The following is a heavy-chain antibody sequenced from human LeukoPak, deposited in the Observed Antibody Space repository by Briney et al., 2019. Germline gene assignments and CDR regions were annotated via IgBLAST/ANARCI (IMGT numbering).Heavy chain of an antibody. J-gene: IGHJ4*02. Sequence: GGSLRLSCAASGFIVSSNYISWVRQAPGKGLQWVSVIYSGGSTFYADSVKGRFTIFRHDSKNTVYLQMNSLRTEDTAVYYCAKSRSSLGPSSLDYWGQGALVTVSS. CDR3: AKSRSSLGPSSLDY. CDR1: GFIVSSNY. V-gene: IGHV3-53*04. CDR2: IYSGGST. D-gene: IGHD6-6*01.